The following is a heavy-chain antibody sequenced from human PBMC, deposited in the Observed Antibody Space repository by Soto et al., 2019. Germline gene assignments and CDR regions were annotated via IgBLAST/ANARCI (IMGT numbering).Heavy chain of an antibody. CDR1: GDSFSSYW. CDR2: IYPGDSDT. V-gene: IGHV5-51*01. D-gene: IGHD6-19*01. Sequence: GESLKISCKGSGDSFSSYWIGWVRHMPGKGLEWMGSIYPGDSDTTYSPSFQGQVTISADKSISSAYLQWSSLKASDTAMYYCARLIAVSGGYFDYWGQGTLVTVSS. CDR3: ARLIAVSGGYFDY. J-gene: IGHJ4*02.